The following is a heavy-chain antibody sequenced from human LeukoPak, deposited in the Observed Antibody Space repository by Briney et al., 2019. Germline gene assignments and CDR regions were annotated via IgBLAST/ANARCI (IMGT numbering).Heavy chain of an antibody. CDR1: GGTFSSYA. Sequence: ASVTVSCKASGGTFSSYAISWVRQAPGQGLEWMGRIIPILGIANYAQKFQGRVTITADKSTSTAYMELSSLRSEDTAVYYCARGDGDYYYYGMDVWGQGTTVTVSS. V-gene: IGHV1-69*04. D-gene: IGHD4-17*01. J-gene: IGHJ6*02. CDR3: ARGDGDYYYYGMDV. CDR2: IIPILGIA.